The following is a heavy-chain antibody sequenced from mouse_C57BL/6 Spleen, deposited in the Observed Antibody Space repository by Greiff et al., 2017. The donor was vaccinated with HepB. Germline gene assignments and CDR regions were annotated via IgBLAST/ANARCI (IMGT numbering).Heavy chain of an antibody. CDR3: ARPYYGSSPYAMDY. CDR2: ISSGSSTI. D-gene: IGHD1-1*01. J-gene: IGHJ4*01. V-gene: IGHV5-17*01. Sequence: EVQGVESGGGLVKPGGSLKLSCAASGFTFSDYGMHWVRQAPEKGLEWVAYISSGSSTIYYADTVKGRFTISRDNAKNTLFLQMTSLRSEDTAMYYCARPYYGSSPYAMDYWGQGTSVTVSS. CDR1: GFTFSDYG.